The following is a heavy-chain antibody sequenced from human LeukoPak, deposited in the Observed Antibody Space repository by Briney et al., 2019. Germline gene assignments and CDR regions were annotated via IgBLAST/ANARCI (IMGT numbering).Heavy chain of an antibody. V-gene: IGHV3-7*02. CDR1: EFTFSSYW. CDR3: GSGRYGSGSYYRWGFDP. Sequence: GGSLRLSCAASEFTFSSYWMIWVRQAPGKGLEWVANINQVGSEKYYVDSVKGRFTISRDNAKNSLYLQMNSLRAEDTAVYYCGSGRYGSGSYYRWGFDPWGQGTLVTVSS. D-gene: IGHD3-10*01. CDR2: INQVGSEK. J-gene: IGHJ5*02.